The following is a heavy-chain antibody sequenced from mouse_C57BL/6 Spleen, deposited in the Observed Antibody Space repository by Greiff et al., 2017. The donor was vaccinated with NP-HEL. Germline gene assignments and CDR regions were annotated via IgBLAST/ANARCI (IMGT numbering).Heavy chain of an antibody. CDR1: GYAFSSSW. Sequence: VQLQQSGPELVKPGASVKISCKASGYAFSSSWMNWVKQRPGKGLEWIGRIYPGDGDTNYNGKFKGKATLTADKSSSTAYMQLSSLTSEDSAVYFCARENYYGSSPSFAYWGQGTLVTVSA. CDR2: IYPGDGDT. D-gene: IGHD1-1*01. J-gene: IGHJ3*01. V-gene: IGHV1-82*01. CDR3: ARENYYGSSPSFAY.